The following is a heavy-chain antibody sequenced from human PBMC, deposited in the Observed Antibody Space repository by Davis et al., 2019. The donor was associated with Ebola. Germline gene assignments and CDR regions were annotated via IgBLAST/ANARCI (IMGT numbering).Heavy chain of an antibody. J-gene: IGHJ4*02. V-gene: IGHV3-11*01. CDR3: ARAQQIAVTADILDS. CDR1: GFTFSDHY. CDR2: ISGSGRTI. Sequence: GESLKISCTASGFTFSDHYMTWIRQAPGKGLEWVSHISGSGRTIFYADSVKGRFTISRDNAENSLFLQMNSLRAGDTAVYYCARAQQIAVTADILDSWGQGTLVAVSS. D-gene: IGHD2-21*02.